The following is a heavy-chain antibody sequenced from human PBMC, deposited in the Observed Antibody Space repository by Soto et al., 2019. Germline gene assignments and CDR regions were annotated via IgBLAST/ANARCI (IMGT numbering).Heavy chain of an antibody. D-gene: IGHD3-22*01. V-gene: IGHV4-59*01. CDR3: ARDRDDYDSSGYFRNWLDP. CDR1: GGSISSYY. J-gene: IGHJ5*02. Sequence: PSETLSLTCSVSGGSISSYYWSWIRQPPGKGLEWIGYMYYSGNTNYNPFLKSRVTISVDTSKNQLSLKLSSVTAADTAVYYCARDRDDYDSSGYFRNWLDPWGQGTPVTVSS. CDR2: MYYSGNT.